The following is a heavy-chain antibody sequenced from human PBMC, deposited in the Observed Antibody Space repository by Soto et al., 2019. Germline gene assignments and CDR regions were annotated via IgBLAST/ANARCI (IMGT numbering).Heavy chain of an antibody. V-gene: IGHV3-21*01. J-gene: IGHJ6*02. Sequence: EVQLVESGGGLVKPGGSLRLSCAASGFTFSSYSMNWVRQAPGKGLEWVSSISSSSSYIYYADSVKGRFTISRDNAKNSLYLQMNSLRAEDTAVYYCARDDPAGTADGYYDYGMDVWGQGTTVTVSS. CDR3: ARDDPAGTADGYYDYGMDV. D-gene: IGHD6-19*01. CDR2: ISSSSSYI. CDR1: GFTFSSYS.